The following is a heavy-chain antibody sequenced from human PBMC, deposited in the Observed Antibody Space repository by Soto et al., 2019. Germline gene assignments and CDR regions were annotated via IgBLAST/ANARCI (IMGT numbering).Heavy chain of an antibody. Sequence: EVQLLESGGGLVQPGGSLRLSCAASGFTFSSYAMSWVRQAPGKGLEWVSAISGSGGSTYYADSVKGRFTISRNNSKNTLYLQMNSLRAEDTAVYYCAYGDYPLLAYSQHWARAPWSPSPQ. J-gene: IGHJ1*01. D-gene: IGHD4-17*01. CDR1: GFTFSSYA. CDR3: AYGDYPLLAYSQH. V-gene: IGHV3-23*01. CDR2: ISGSGGST.